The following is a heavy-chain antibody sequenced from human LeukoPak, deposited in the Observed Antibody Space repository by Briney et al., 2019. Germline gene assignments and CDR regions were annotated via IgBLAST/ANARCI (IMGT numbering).Heavy chain of an antibody. D-gene: IGHD3-10*01. CDR3: ARVDTYYYGSGVSRAFHM. CDR1: GYTFTSYG. CDR2: MNPNSGNT. J-gene: IGHJ3*02. Sequence: ASVKVSCKTSGYTFTSYGISWVRQAPGQGLEWMGWMNPNSGNTGSAQKFQGSVTMTRNTSTATAYMELSSLKSEDTAVYYCARVDTYYYGSGVSRAFHMWGQGTMVTVSS. V-gene: IGHV1-8*02.